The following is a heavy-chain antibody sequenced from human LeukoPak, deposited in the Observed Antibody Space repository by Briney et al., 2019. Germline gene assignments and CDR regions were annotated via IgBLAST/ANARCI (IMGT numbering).Heavy chain of an antibody. J-gene: IGHJ4*02. Sequence: GGSLRLSCAASGFTVSDYSMSWVRQAPGEGLEWVSAISGSGSYTDYADSVKGRFTISKDNSKNTLYMRMSSLRAEDTAVYYCAKRRYDSSGHFDSWGQGTLVTVFS. V-gene: IGHV3-23*01. CDR2: ISGSGSYT. CDR1: GFTVSDYS. CDR3: AKRRYDSSGHFDS. D-gene: IGHD3-22*01.